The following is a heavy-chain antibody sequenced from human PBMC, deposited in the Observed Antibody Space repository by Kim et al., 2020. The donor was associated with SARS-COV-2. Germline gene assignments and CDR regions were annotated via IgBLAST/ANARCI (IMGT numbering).Heavy chain of an antibody. CDR3: ARGIKWGLLPYFDY. Sequence: ANSVQGRFTNSRDKSKNSLYLQMGSMRAEDRAVYYCARGIKWGLLPYFDYWGQGTLVTVSS. J-gene: IGHJ4*02. D-gene: IGHD1-26*01. V-gene: IGHV3-64*01.